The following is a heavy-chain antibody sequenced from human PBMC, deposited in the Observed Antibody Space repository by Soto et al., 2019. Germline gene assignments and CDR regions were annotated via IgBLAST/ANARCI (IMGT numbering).Heavy chain of an antibody. D-gene: IGHD6-13*01. J-gene: IGHJ4*02. Sequence: QVQLAESGGGVVQPGRSLRLSCVASGFTFSNYGMHWVRQAPGKGLEWVTIISFDGSNQNYADSVKGRFTISRDNSKNTLYLQMNSLRAEDMAVYYCAKGSSSWYYPHFDYWGQGTLVTVSS. CDR2: ISFDGSNQ. CDR3: AKGSSSWYYPHFDY. CDR1: GFTFSNYG. V-gene: IGHV3-30*18.